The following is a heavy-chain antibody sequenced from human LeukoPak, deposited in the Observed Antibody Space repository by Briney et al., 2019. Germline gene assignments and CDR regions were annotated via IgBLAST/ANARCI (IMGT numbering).Heavy chain of an antibody. CDR1: GLTFSSNA. CDR2: ISGSGGST. J-gene: IGHJ4*02. Sequence: GGSLRLSCAASGLTFSSNAMSWVRQAPGKGLEWVSSISGSGGSTYYADSVKGRFTISRDNSKNTVYPQMNSLRAEDTAAYYCAQVRTGYYYCNLDYWGQGTLVTVSS. V-gene: IGHV3-23*01. D-gene: IGHD3-22*01. CDR3: AQVRTGYYYCNLDY.